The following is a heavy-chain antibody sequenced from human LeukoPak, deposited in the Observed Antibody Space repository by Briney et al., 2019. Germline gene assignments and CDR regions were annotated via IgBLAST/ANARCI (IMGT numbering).Heavy chain of an antibody. J-gene: IGHJ5*02. Sequence: SETLSLTCTVSGSISGYYWSWIRQPPGKGLEWIGYIYTSGSTNYNPSLGSRVTISVDTSKNQFSLKLSSVTAADTAVYYCARERAAAGGFWFDPWGQGTLVTVSS. CDR1: GSISGYY. CDR2: IYTSGST. V-gene: IGHV4-4*09. CDR3: ARERAAAGGFWFDP. D-gene: IGHD6-13*01.